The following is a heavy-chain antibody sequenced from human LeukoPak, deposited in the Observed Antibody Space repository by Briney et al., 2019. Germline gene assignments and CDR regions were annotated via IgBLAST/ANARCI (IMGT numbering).Heavy chain of an antibody. V-gene: IGHV4-4*07. J-gene: IGHJ5*02. CDR1: GGSISTYY. Sequence: PSETLSLTCTVSGGSISTYYWSWIRQPAGKGLEWIGRIHISGSTNYNPSLKSRVTMSVDTSKNQFSLKLRSLTAADTAVYYCAREYSSSSRFDPWGQGTLVTVSS. D-gene: IGHD6-6*01. CDR2: IHISGST. CDR3: AREYSSSSRFDP.